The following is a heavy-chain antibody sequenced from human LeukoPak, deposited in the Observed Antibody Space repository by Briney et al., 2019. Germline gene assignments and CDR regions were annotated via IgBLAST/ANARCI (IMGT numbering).Heavy chain of an antibody. CDR3: ASRNYYDTTGYYQFYFDY. Sequence: ASVKVSCKASGYTFTNFGITWVRQAPGQGLEWMGWIAPYNGDTHYTHSLQDRVTMTTDTSTSTAYMELRSLGSDDTAVYYCASRNYYDTTGYYQFYFDYWGQGALVTVSS. CDR1: GYTFTNFG. CDR2: IAPYNGDT. J-gene: IGHJ4*02. D-gene: IGHD3-22*01. V-gene: IGHV1-18*01.